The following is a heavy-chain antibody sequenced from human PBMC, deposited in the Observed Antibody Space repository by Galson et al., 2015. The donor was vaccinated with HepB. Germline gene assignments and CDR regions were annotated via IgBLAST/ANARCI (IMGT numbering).Heavy chain of an antibody. J-gene: IGHJ4*02. CDR1: GFTFSNYG. V-gene: IGHV3-23*01. D-gene: IGHD3-3*02. CDR2: ARNNVPTT. Sequence: SLRLSCAASGFTFSNYGMSWVRQAPGQGLEWVSTARNNVPTTYYAASEGGLFTIPRDTTRNIVYLTMNSPRDEDTAVYYWSKRDTISQYFFDYWGQGILVTVSS. CDR3: SKRDTISQYFFDY.